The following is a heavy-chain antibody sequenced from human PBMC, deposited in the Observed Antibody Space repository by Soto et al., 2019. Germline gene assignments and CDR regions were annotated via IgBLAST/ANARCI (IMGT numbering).Heavy chain of an antibody. D-gene: IGHD3-22*01. Sequence: PGGSLRLSCAASGFTFSDYYMSWIRQAPGKGLEWVSYISSSGSTIYYADSVKGRFTISRDNAKNSLYLQMNSLRAEDTAVYYCARSSIYDSSGYYFDYWGQGTLVTVSS. J-gene: IGHJ4*02. V-gene: IGHV3-11*01. CDR2: ISSSGSTI. CDR1: GFTFSDYY. CDR3: ARSSIYDSSGYYFDY.